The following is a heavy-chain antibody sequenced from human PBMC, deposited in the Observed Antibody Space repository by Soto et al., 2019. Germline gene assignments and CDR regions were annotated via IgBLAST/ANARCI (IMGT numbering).Heavy chain of an antibody. CDR3: ARWGYGANAFDI. CDR2: IYSGGST. Sequence: EVQMVETGGGLIQPGGSLRLSCAASGFPVSSNYMSWVRQAPGKGLEWVSVIYSGGSTYYADSVKGRFTISRDNSKNTLYLQMNSLRAEDTAVYYCARWGYGANAFDIWGQGTMVTVSS. CDR1: GFPVSSNY. J-gene: IGHJ3*02. D-gene: IGHD4-17*01. V-gene: IGHV3-53*02.